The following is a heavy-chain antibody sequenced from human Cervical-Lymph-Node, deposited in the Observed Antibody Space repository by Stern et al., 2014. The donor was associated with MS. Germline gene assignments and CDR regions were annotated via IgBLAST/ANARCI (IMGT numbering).Heavy chain of an antibody. CDR1: GHTFPSYG. D-gene: IGHD6-19*01. CDR3: ARLLKTVAAGYGMDV. J-gene: IGHJ6*02. Sequence: VQLVESGAEVKEPGASVRVSCKASGHTFPSYGISWVRQAPGQGLEWMGWISGYNGNTNYAQNFQGRVTMTTDTSTTTAYLELRSLRYDDTAVYYCARLLKTVAAGYGMDVWGQGTTVTVSS. V-gene: IGHV1-18*01. CDR2: ISGYNGNT.